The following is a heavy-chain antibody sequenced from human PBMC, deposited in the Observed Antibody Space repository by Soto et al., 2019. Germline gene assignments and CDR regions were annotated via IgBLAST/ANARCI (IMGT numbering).Heavy chain of an antibody. V-gene: IGHV3-9*01. D-gene: IGHD6-19*01. CDR3: AKDMGSGWHYYYVMDV. J-gene: IGHJ6*02. CDR2: ISWNSGSI. Sequence: SLRVSCSAAGFTFDDHARHWVRKAPGKGLEWVSGISWNSGSIGYADSVKGRYTISRDNAKNSLYLQMNSLRAEDTALYYCAKDMGSGWHYYYVMDVWGQGTTVTVS. CDR1: GFTFDDHA.